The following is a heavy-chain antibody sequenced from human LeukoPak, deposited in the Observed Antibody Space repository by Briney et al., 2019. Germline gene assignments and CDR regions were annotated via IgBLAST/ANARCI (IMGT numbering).Heavy chain of an antibody. Sequence: GGSLRLSCAASGFTFSSCAMDWVRQAPGKGLEWVAIISYDGNNKYYADSVKGRFIISRDNSKNTLYLQMNSLRAEDTALYYCARDPKGGFSYGWGAFDIWGQGTMVTVSS. J-gene: IGHJ3*02. D-gene: IGHD5-18*01. CDR3: ARDPKGGFSYGWGAFDI. CDR2: ISYDGNNK. CDR1: GFTFSSCA. V-gene: IGHV3-30-3*01.